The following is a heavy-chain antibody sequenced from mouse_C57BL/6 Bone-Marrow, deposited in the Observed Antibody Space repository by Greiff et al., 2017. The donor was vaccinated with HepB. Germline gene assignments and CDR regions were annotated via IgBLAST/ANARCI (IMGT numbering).Heavy chain of an antibody. J-gene: IGHJ2*01. D-gene: IGHD2-3*01. Sequence: VQLQESGAELARPGASVKLSCKASGYTFTSYGISWVKQRTGQGLEWIGEIYPRSGNTYYNEKFKGKATLTADKSSSTAYMELRSLTSEDSAVYFCARRWLLRLYYFDYWGQGTTLTVSS. V-gene: IGHV1-81*01. CDR3: ARRWLLRLYYFDY. CDR1: GYTFTSYG. CDR2: IYPRSGNT.